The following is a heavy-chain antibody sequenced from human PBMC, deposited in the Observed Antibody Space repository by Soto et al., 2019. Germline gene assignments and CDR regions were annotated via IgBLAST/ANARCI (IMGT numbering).Heavy chain of an antibody. CDR3: AKDHVYDFWSGYYTLYYYGMDV. CDR2: ISGSGGST. J-gene: IGHJ6*02. V-gene: IGHV3-23*01. CDR1: GFTFSSYA. Sequence: PGGSLRLSCAASGFTFSSYAMSWVRQAPGKGLEWVSAISGSGGSTYYADSVKGRFTISRDNSKNTLYLQMNSLRAEDTAVYYCAKDHVYDFWSGYYTLYYYGMDVWGQGTTVTVSS. D-gene: IGHD3-3*01.